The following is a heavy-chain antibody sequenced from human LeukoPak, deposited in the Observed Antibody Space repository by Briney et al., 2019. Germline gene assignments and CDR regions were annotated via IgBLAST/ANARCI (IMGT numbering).Heavy chain of an antibody. Sequence: PSETLSLTCTVFGGSISSSSYYWGWIRQPPGKGLEWIGSIYYSGSAYYNPSLKSRVTISVDTSKNQFSLKLSSVTAADTAVYYCARHSWAFDIWGQGTMVTVSS. CDR3: ARHSWAFDI. CDR1: GGSISSSSYY. CDR2: IYYSGSA. V-gene: IGHV4-39*01. J-gene: IGHJ3*02.